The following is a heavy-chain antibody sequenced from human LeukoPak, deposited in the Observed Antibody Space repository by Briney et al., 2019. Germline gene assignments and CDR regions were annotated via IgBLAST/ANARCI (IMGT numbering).Heavy chain of an antibody. CDR3: ARDQNYYDSSGYYATEPRNDY. J-gene: IGHJ4*02. CDR1: GYTFTSYG. CDR2: ISAYNGNT. V-gene: IGHV1-18*01. D-gene: IGHD3-22*01. Sequence: GASVKVSCKASGYTFTSYGISWVRQAPGQGLEWMGWISAYNGNTNHAQKLQGRVTMTTDTSTSTAYMELRSLRSDDTAVYYCARDQNYYDSSGYYATEPRNDYWGQGTLVTVSS.